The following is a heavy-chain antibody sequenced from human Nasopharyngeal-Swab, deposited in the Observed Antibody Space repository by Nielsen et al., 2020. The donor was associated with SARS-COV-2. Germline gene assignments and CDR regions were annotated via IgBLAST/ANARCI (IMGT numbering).Heavy chain of an antibody. D-gene: IGHD4-17*01. V-gene: IGHV1-3*01. CDR2: INAGNGNT. CDR3: ARDPTVTTDYYYYYYMDV. Sequence: WVRQVPGQRLEWMGWINAGNGNTKYSQKFQGRVTITRDTSASTAYMELSSLRSEDTAVYYCARDPTVTTDYYYYYYMDVWGKGTTVTVSS. J-gene: IGHJ6*03.